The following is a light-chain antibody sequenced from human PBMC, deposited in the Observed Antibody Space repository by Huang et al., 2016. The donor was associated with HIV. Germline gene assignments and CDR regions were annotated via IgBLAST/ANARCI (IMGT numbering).Light chain of an antibody. Sequence: DIVMTQSPDSLAVSPGGRATINCKSSQSVLYSLSKKNYLAWFQQKPGRTPKLLIYWATTRESGVPDRFSGSGSGTDFTLTINNLQAEDVAVYFCLQYYSVPQTFGHGTKVEIK. J-gene: IGKJ1*01. V-gene: IGKV4-1*01. CDR3: LQYYSVPQT. CDR2: WAT. CDR1: QSVLYSLSKKNY.